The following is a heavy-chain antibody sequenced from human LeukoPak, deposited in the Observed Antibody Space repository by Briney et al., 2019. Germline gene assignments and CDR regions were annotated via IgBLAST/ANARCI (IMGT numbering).Heavy chain of an antibody. CDR2: MNPNSGNT. V-gene: IGHV1-8*03. CDR3: ARGVNYYDSRGFDY. CDR1: GYTFTSYD. D-gene: IGHD3-22*01. Sequence: ASVKVSCKASGYTFTSYDINWVRQATGQGLEWMGWMNPNSGNTGYAQKFQGRVTITRNTSISTAYMELSSLRSEDTAVYYCARGVNYYDSRGFDYWGQGTLVTVSS. J-gene: IGHJ4*02.